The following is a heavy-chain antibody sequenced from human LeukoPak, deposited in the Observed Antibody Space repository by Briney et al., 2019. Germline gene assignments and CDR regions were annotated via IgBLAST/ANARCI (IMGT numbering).Heavy chain of an antibody. D-gene: IGHD6-13*01. Sequence: PSETLSLTCTVSGGSISSYYWSWIRQPPGKGLEWIGYIYYSGSTNYNPSLKSRVTISVDTSKNQFSLKLSSVNAADTAVYYCASYIAAAGTNYWGQGTLVTVYS. CDR1: GGSISSYY. CDR3: ASYIAAAGTNY. J-gene: IGHJ4*02. V-gene: IGHV4-59*01. CDR2: IYYSGST.